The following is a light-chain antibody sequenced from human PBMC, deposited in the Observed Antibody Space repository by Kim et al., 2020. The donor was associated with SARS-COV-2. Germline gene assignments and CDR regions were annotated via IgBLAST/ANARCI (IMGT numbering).Light chain of an antibody. CDR3: QAWDSSINYV. CDR2: QDS. V-gene: IGLV3-1*01. J-gene: IGLJ1*01. CDR1: KLGDKY. Sequence: SYELTQPPSVSVSPGQTASITCSGDKLGDKYACWYQQKPGQSPVLVIYQDSKRPSGIPERFSGSNSGNTATLTISGTQAMDEADYYCQAWDSSINYVFGTGTNVTVL.